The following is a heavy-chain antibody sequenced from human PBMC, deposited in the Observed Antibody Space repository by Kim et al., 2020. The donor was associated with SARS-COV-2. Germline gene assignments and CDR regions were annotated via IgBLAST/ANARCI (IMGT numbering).Heavy chain of an antibody. Sequence: GGSLRLSCAASGFTFSSYEMNWVRQAPGKGLEWVSYISSSGSTIYYADSVKGRFTISRDNAKNSLYLQMNSLRAEDTAVYYCAREGPIVVVPAAILPYYYYGMDVCGQGTTVTVSS. J-gene: IGHJ6*02. D-gene: IGHD2-2*01. CDR2: ISSSGSTI. CDR1: GFTFSSYE. CDR3: AREGPIVVVPAAILPYYYYGMDV. V-gene: IGHV3-48*03.